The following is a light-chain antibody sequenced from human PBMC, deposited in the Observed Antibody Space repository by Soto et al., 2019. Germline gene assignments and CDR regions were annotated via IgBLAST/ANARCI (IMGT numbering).Light chain of an antibody. CDR1: QSVSSW. CDR2: DAS. CDR3: QHYNSYSEA. J-gene: IGKJ1*01. V-gene: IGKV1-5*01. Sequence: IQMTQYPSTLSASVGDRVSITCRASQSVSSWLAWYQQKPGEAPKLLIYDASGLESGVPSRLRGSGYGTEFTITISSMKTDDFETYYCQHYNSYSEAFGQGTKVDIK.